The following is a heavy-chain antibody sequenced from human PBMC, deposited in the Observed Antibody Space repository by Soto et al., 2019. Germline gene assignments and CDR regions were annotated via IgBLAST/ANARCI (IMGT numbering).Heavy chain of an antibody. CDR3: ARAVVVTAIRFDP. V-gene: IGHV4-59*01. D-gene: IGHD2-21*02. Sequence: SETLSLTCIVSGGSITPYHWSWIRQFPEKGLEWIAYTSYTGNTNYNPSLKSRVTISVDTSKNQFSLKLSPVTAADTAVYYCARAVVVTAIRFDPWGQGTLVTVSS. J-gene: IGHJ5*02. CDR1: GGSITPYH. CDR2: TSYTGNT.